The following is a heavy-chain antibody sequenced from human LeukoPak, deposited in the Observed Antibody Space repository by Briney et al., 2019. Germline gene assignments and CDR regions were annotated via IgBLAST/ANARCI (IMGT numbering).Heavy chain of an antibody. D-gene: IGHD1-1*01. Sequence: HSETLSLTCAVYGGSFSGYYWSWIRQPPGKGLEWIGEINHSGSTNYNPSLKSRVTISVDTSKNQFSLKLSSVTAADTAVYYCARGPTVTGKYNWFDPWGQGTLVTVSS. CDR2: INHSGST. V-gene: IGHV4-34*01. CDR1: GGSFSGYY. CDR3: ARGPTVTGKYNWFDP. J-gene: IGHJ5*02.